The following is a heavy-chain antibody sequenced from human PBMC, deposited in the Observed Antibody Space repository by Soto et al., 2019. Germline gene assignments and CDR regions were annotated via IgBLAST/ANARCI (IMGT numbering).Heavy chain of an antibody. J-gene: IGHJ5*02. Sequence: QAQLQQWGAGLLKPSETLSLTCDVYGESFSGNYWSWIRQPPGEGLEWIGEINPSGSTNYSPSLKSRAPISADTSKNQFYLKLSSAMPADTAGYYFARGRDGGGASWGQGTLVTVSS. D-gene: IGHD4-17*01. CDR1: GESFSGNY. CDR3: ARGRDGGGAS. V-gene: IGHV4-34*01. CDR2: INPSGST.